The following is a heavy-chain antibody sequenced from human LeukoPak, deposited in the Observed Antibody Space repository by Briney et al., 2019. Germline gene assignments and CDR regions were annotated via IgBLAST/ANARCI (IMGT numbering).Heavy chain of an antibody. CDR3: ARQGQVAATYYYYGMDV. CDR2: IYYSAST. CDR1: GGSISSRSYY. V-gene: IGHV4-39*01. D-gene: IGHD2-15*01. Sequence: SETLSLTCTVSGGSISSRSYYWGWLRQPPGKGLAWIGCIYYSASTYYTPSLKTRVTISVDTSNNQFSLKLSSVTAADTAVYYCARQGQVAATYYYYGMDVWGQGTTVTVSS. J-gene: IGHJ6*02.